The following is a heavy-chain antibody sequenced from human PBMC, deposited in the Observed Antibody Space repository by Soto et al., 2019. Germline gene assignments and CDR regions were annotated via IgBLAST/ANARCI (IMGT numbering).Heavy chain of an antibody. Sequence: SETLSLTCTVSGGSITSGGFYWSWIRQHPGEGLEWIGYVRYSGSTYYNPSLKSRLTISLDTSKNQFSLRLSSVTAADTAVYYCARYSGLLYFDYWGQGTLVTVSS. J-gene: IGHJ4*02. CDR1: GGSITSGGFY. V-gene: IGHV4-31*03. D-gene: IGHD5-12*01. CDR3: ARYSGLLYFDY. CDR2: VRYSGST.